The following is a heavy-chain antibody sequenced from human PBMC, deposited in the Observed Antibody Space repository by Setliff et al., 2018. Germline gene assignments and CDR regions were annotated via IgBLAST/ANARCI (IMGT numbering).Heavy chain of an antibody. D-gene: IGHD4-17*01. CDR1: GYSFTAYW. CDR2: IYPGDSDT. Sequence: GESLKISCKGSGYSFTAYWIGWVRQMPGKGLEWMGIIYPGDSDTRYSPSFQGQVTISADKSISTAYLQLSSLKASDTAIYYCARRAVTAEYFQHWGHGTLVTVSS. CDR3: ARRAVTAEYFQH. J-gene: IGHJ1*01. V-gene: IGHV5-51*01.